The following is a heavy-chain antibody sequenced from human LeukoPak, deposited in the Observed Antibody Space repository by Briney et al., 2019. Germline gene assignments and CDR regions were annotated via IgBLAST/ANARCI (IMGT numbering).Heavy chain of an antibody. CDR3: AKDPKVIVAVPDAFFDY. CDR1: GFTFSSYA. J-gene: IGHJ4*02. D-gene: IGHD2-2*01. Sequence: PGGSLRLSCVVSGFTFSSYAMSWVRQAPGKGLEWVSTLSGSGGYTYYADSVKGRFTISRDNSKNTLYLQMNSLRAEDTAVYYCAKDPKVIVAVPDAFFDYWGQGTLVTVSS. V-gene: IGHV3-23*01. CDR2: LSGSGGYT.